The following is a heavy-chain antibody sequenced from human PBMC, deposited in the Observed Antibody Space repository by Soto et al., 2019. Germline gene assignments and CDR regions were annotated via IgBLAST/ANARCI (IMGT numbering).Heavy chain of an antibody. V-gene: IGHV1-69*12. CDR3: ARGQQLVLANWFDP. D-gene: IGHD6-13*01. Sequence: QVQLVQSGAEVKKPGSSVKVSCKASGGTFSSYAISWVRQAPGQGREWMGGIIPIFGTANYAQQFQGRVTLSAGESTSTAYMELSRLRSEDTAVYYCARGQQLVLANWFDPWGQGTLVTVPS. CDR2: IIPIFGTA. CDR1: GGTFSSYA. J-gene: IGHJ5*02.